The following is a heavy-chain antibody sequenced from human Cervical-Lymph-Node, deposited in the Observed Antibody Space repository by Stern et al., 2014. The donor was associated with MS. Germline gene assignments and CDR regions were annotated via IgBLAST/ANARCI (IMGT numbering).Heavy chain of an antibody. V-gene: IGHV5-51*01. D-gene: IGHD2-15*01. J-gene: IGHJ4*02. CDR2: IYPGDSDA. CDR3: TRRLCNGGRCYLAFDY. CDR1: GYSFTSYW. Sequence: EVQLVESGAEVKKRGESLKISCKGSGYSFTSYWIGWVGQMPGNGLEWMGIIYPGDSDATYSPTFQGQVTISADKSISTAYLQWSSLKASDTAIYYCTRRLCNGGRCYLAFDYWGQGTLVTVAS.